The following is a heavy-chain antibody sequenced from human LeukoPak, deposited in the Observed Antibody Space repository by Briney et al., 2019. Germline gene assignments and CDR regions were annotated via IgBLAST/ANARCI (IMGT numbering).Heavy chain of an antibody. V-gene: IGHV1-2*02. CDR2: INPNSGDT. Sequence: ASVKVSCKASGYTFTGYYMHWVRQAPGQGLEWMGWINPNSGDTNYAEKFQGRVTMTRDTSISTAYMDLRRLRSDDTAVYYCAKCPNRKFYLDHWGQGTLVTVSS. CDR3: AKCPNRKFYLDH. CDR1: GYTFTGYY. J-gene: IGHJ4*02.